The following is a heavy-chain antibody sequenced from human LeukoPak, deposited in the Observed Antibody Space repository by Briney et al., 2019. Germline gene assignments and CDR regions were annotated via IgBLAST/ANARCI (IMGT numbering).Heavy chain of an antibody. V-gene: IGHV3-13*01. CDR2: IGTAGDT. D-gene: IGHD4-17*01. CDR1: GFTFSSYD. Sequence: GGSLRLSCAASGFTFSSYDMHWVRQATGKGLEWVSAIGTAGDTYYPGSVKGRFTISRENAKNSLYLQMNSLRAGDTAVYYCARAHYGDYGTSPFGAFDIWGQGTMVTVSS. J-gene: IGHJ3*02. CDR3: ARAHYGDYGTSPFGAFDI.